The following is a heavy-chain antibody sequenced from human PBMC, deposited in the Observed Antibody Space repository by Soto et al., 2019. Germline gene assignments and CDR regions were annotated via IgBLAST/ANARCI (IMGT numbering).Heavy chain of an antibody. CDR1: GFTFSSYG. CDR3: AKESSGWSKYFQH. V-gene: IGHV3-30*18. D-gene: IGHD6-19*01. CDR2: ISYDGSNK. J-gene: IGHJ1*01. Sequence: GGSLRLSCAASGFTFSSYGMHWVRQAPGKGLEWVAVISYDGSNKYYADSVKGRFTISRDNSKNTLYLQMNSLRAEDTAVYYCAKESSGWSKYFQHWDQGTLVTVSS.